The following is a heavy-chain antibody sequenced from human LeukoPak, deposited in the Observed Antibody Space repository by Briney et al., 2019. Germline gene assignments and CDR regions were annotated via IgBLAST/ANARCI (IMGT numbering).Heavy chain of an antibody. CDR3: ARIATEDFWSGYTYYFDY. J-gene: IGHJ4*02. CDR1: GYSISSGYY. D-gene: IGHD3-3*01. Sequence: SETLSLTCAVSGYSISSGYYWGWIRQPPGKGLEWIGSIYHSGSTYYNPSLKSRVTISVDTSKNQFSLKLSSVTAVDTAVYYCARIATEDFWSGYTYYFDYWGQGTLVTVSS. V-gene: IGHV4-38-2*01. CDR2: IYHSGST.